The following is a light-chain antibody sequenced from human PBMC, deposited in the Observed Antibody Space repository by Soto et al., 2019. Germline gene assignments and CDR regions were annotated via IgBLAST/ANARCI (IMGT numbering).Light chain of an antibody. V-gene: IGLV1-36*01. J-gene: IGLJ2*01. Sequence: QSVLTQPPSVSEAPRQRVTISCSGSSSNIGNNAVNWYQQLPGTAPKLLIYNNDQLPSGVSDRFSGSKSGTSASLAISGLQSEDDADYYCAAGDDSLSGLVFGGGTKLTVL. CDR3: AAGDDSLSGLV. CDR1: SSNIGNNA. CDR2: NND.